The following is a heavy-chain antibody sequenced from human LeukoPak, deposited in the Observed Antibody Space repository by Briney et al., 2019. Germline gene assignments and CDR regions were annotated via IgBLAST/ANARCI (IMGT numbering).Heavy chain of an antibody. V-gene: IGHV3-48*01. CDR2: ISSSSTK. CDR3: AREMGGDNPIPLDY. CDR1: GFTFSRYS. Sequence: GGSLRLSCAASGFTFSRYSMNWVRQAPGKGLEWVSYISSSSTKYNADSVKGRFTISRDNAKNSRYLQMNSLRVEDTAVYQCAREMGGDNPIPLDYWGQGTLVTVSS. J-gene: IGHJ4*02. D-gene: IGHD4-17*01.